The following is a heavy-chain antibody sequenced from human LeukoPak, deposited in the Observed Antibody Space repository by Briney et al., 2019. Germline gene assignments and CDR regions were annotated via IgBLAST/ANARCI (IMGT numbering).Heavy chain of an antibody. Sequence: GESLRLSCAASGFTFSSYGMHWVRQAPGKGLEWVAFIRYDGSNKYYADSVKGRFTISRDNSKNSLYLQMNSLRAEDTALYYCAKVAVAGTVFDYWGQGTLVTVSS. CDR3: AKVAVAGTVFDY. V-gene: IGHV3-30*02. CDR1: GFTFSSYG. D-gene: IGHD6-19*01. J-gene: IGHJ4*02. CDR2: IRYDGSNK.